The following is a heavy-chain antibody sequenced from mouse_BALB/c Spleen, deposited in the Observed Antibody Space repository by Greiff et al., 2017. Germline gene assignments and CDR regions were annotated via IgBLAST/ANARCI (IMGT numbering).Heavy chain of an antibody. D-gene: IGHD2-3*01. CDR2: IDPYYGGT. V-gene: IGHV1-39*01. J-gene: IGHJ4*01. Sequence: EVKLMESGPELEKPGASVKISCKASGYSFTGYNMNWVKQSNGKSLEWIGNIDPYYGGTSYNQKFKGKATLTVDKSSSTAYMQLKSLTSEDSAVYYCARGGGYSYAMDYWGQGTSVTVSS. CDR1: GYSFTGYN. CDR3: ARGGGYSYAMDY.